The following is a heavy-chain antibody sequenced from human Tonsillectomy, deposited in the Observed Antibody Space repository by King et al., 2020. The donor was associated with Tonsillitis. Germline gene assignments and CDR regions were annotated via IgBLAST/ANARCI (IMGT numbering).Heavy chain of an antibody. CDR1: GGTFSSYA. Sequence: VQLVESGAEVKKPGSSVKVSCKASGGTFSSYAFSWGRQAPGQGLEWMGRIIPILGIANYAQRFQGRVTITADKTTSTAYMELSSLRSEDAAVYYCAGDKGTVQLGYWGQGTLVTVSS. CDR3: AGDKGTVQLGY. J-gene: IGHJ4*02. CDR2: IIPILGIA. V-gene: IGHV1-69*09. D-gene: IGHD1-1*01.